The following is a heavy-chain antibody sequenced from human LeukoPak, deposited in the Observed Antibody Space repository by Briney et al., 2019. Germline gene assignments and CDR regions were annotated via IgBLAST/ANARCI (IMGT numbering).Heavy chain of an antibody. Sequence: GGSLRLSCAASGFTFSSYWMSWVRQAPGTGLEWVANIKQDGSENYYADSVKGRFTISRDNAKNSLYLQMNSLRAEDTAVYYCASYRVSSSAWSCYDYWGQGTLVTVSS. CDR2: IKQDGSEN. CDR3: ASYRVSSSAWSCYDY. V-gene: IGHV3-7*01. D-gene: IGHD6-19*01. CDR1: GFTFSSYW. J-gene: IGHJ4*02.